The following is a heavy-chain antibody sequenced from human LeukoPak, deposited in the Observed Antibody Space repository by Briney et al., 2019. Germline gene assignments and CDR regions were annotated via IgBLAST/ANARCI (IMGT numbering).Heavy chain of an antibody. Sequence: SVKVSCKASGGTFSSYAINWVRQAPGQGLEWMGRIIPIFGTANYAQKFQGRVTITTDASNSTAYMELSSLRSEDTAVYYCARHLYGHYGEYYFDYWGQGTLVTVSS. D-gene: IGHD4-17*01. CDR3: ARHLYGHYGEYYFDY. CDR1: GGTFSSYA. V-gene: IGHV1-69*05. CDR2: IIPIFGTA. J-gene: IGHJ4*02.